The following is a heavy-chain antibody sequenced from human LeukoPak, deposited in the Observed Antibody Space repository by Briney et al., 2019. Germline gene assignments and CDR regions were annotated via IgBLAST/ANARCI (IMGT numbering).Heavy chain of an antibody. CDR1: GGTFSSYA. D-gene: IGHD3-10*01. V-gene: IGHV1-69*04. Sequence: ASVKVSCKASGGTFSSYAISWVRQAPGQGLEWMGRIIPILGIANYAQKFQGRVTITADKSTSTAYMELSSLRSEDTAVYYCARAPEVRGAGNYYYGMDVWGQGTTVTVSS. CDR2: IIPILGIA. CDR3: ARAPEVRGAGNYYYGMDV. J-gene: IGHJ6*02.